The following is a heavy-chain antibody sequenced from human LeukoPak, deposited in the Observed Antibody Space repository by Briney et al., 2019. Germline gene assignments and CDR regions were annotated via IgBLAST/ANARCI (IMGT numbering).Heavy chain of an antibody. CDR1: GVSISSYY. Sequence: SETLSLTCTVSGVSISSYYWSWIRQPPGKGLEWIGYIYYSGSTNYNPSLKSRVTISVDTSKNQFSLKLSSVTAADTAVYYCARGGYFDWLLWDYWGQGTLVTVSS. CDR3: ARGGYFDWLLWDY. J-gene: IGHJ4*02. V-gene: IGHV4-59*01. CDR2: IYYSGST. D-gene: IGHD3-9*01.